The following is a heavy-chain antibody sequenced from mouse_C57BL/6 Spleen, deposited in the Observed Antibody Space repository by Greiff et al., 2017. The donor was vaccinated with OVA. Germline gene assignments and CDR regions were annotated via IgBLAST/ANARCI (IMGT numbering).Heavy chain of an antibody. Sequence: VQLQQSGPELVKPGASVKISCKASGYTFTDYYMNWVKQSHGKSLEWIGDINPNNGGTSYNQKFKGKATLTVDKSSSTAYMELRSLTSEDSAVYYCARGDDGYYFYYWGQGTTLTVSS. J-gene: IGHJ2*01. V-gene: IGHV1-26*01. D-gene: IGHD2-3*01. CDR3: ARGDDGYYFYY. CDR2: INPNNGGT. CDR1: GYTFTDYY.